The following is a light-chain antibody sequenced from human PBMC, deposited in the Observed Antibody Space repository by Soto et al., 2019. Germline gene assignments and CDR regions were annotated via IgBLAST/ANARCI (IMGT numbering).Light chain of an antibody. CDR1: SGHSNYA. Sequence: QPVLTQSPSASASLGASVKLTCTLSSGHSNYAIAWHQQQPEKGPRYLMRLNSDGSHSKGDEIPDRFSGSSSGAERYLTISSLQSEDEADYYCQTWGSGIRVFGGGTKLTVL. CDR3: QTWGSGIRV. CDR2: LNSDGSH. V-gene: IGLV4-69*01. J-gene: IGLJ3*02.